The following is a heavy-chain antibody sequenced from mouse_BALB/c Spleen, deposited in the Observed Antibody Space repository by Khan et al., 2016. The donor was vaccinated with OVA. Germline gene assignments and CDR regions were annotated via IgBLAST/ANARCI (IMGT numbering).Heavy chain of an antibody. CDR1: GFTFSTYG. CDR3: TRLAYYYDSEGFTY. J-gene: IGHJ3*01. CDR2: VSTGGSYT. Sequence: DVMLVESGGDLVKPGGSLKLSCAASGFTFSTYGMSWVRQAPDKRLEWVATVSTGGSYTYYPDSVKGRFTISRDNAKNTRYLQMSGLRSEDTAMLYCTRLAYYYDSEGFTYWGQGTLVTVSA. V-gene: IGHV5-6*02. D-gene: IGHD1-1*01.